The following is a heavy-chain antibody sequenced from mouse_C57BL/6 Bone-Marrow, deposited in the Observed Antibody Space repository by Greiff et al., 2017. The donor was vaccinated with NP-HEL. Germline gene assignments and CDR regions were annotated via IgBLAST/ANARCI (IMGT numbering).Heavy chain of an antibody. CDR3: ATQLRLRRGYFDY. Sequence: VQLQQSGAELVRPGTSVKVSCKASGYAFTNYLIEWVKQRPGQGLEWIGVINPGSGGTNYNEKFKGKATLTADKSSSTAYMQLSSLTSEDSAVYFCATQLRLRRGYFDYWGQGTTLTVSS. V-gene: IGHV1-54*01. J-gene: IGHJ2*01. CDR1: GYAFTNYL. CDR2: INPGSGGT. D-gene: IGHD3-2*02.